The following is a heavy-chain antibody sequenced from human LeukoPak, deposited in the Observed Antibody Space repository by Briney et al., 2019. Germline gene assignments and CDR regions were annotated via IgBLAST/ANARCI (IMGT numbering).Heavy chain of an antibody. V-gene: IGHV3-30*02. D-gene: IGHD1-26*01. CDR1: GFRFGAYG. CDR3: ARSWAGMYYPFYYFDY. CDR2: IRYDGSNK. J-gene: IGHJ4*02. Sequence: GGSLRLSCRVSGFRFGAYGMHWVRQAPGKGLEWVAFIRYDGSNKYYADSVKGRFTISRDNSKNTLYLQMNSLRAEDTAVYYCARSWAGMYYPFYYFDYWGQGTLVSVSS.